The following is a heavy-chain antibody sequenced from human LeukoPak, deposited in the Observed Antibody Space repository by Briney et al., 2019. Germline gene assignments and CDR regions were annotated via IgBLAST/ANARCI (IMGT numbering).Heavy chain of an antibody. Sequence: SETLSLTCAVSGGSISSSNWWSWVRQPPGKGLEWIGEICHSGSTNYNPSLKSRVTMSVDKSKNQFSLKLSSVTAADTAVYYCASAPGAYNWFDPWGQGTLVTVSS. J-gene: IGHJ5*02. CDR3: ASAPGAYNWFDP. V-gene: IGHV4-4*02. D-gene: IGHD3-10*01. CDR1: GGSISSSNW. CDR2: ICHSGST.